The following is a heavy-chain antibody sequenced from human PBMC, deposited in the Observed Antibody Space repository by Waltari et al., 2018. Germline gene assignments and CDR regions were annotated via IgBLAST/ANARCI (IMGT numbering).Heavy chain of an antibody. V-gene: IGHV3-23*01. J-gene: IGHJ4*02. D-gene: IGHD6-19*01. CDR1: GFTFSSYA. CDR3: AKDRVVAGTFDY. CDR2: ISGSGGST. Sequence: EVQLLESGGGLVQPGGSLRLSCAASGFTFSSYALSWVRQAPGKGLEWVAAISGSGGSTYYADSVKGRFTISRDNSKNTLYLQMNSLRAEDTAVYYCAKDRVVAGTFDYWGQGTLVTVSS.